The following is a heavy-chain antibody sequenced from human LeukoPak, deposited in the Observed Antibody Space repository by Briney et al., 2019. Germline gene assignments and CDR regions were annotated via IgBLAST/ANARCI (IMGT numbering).Heavy chain of an antibody. CDR1: GFTFSSYG. CDR3: AKDRNVWGNGAFDI. D-gene: IGHD3-16*01. Sequence: GRSLRLSCAASGFTFSSYGMHWVHQAPGKGLEWVAVISYDGSNKYYADSVKGRFTISRDNSKNTLYLQMNSLRAEDTAVYYCAKDRNVWGNGAFDIWGQGTMVTVSS. J-gene: IGHJ3*02. V-gene: IGHV3-30*18. CDR2: ISYDGSNK.